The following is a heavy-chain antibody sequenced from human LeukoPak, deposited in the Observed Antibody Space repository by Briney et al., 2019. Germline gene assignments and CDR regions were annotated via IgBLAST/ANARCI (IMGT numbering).Heavy chain of an antibody. J-gene: IGHJ4*02. Sequence: SETLSLTCTVSGGSISSYYWSWIRQPAGKGLEWIGRIYTSGSTNYNPSLKSRVTMSVDTSKNQFSLRLSSVTAADTAVYYCARDSSYDFWSGNGGFDYWGQGTLVTVSS. V-gene: IGHV4-4*07. CDR2: IYTSGST. CDR1: GGSISSYY. CDR3: ARDSSYDFWSGNGGFDY. D-gene: IGHD3-3*01.